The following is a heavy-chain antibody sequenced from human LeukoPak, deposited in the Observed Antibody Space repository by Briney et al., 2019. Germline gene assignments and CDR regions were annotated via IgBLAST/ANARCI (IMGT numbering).Heavy chain of an antibody. CDR1: GGSISSSSYY. V-gene: IGHV4-39*07. D-gene: IGHD3-10*01. J-gene: IGHJ6*02. Sequence: PSETLSLTCTVSGGSISSSSYYWGWIRQPPGKGLEWIGSIYYSGSTDYNPSLKSRVTVSVDTSKNQFSLKLSSVTAADTAVYYCARGGYYYGSAKAYGMDVWGQGTTVTVSS. CDR3: ARGGYYYGSAKAYGMDV. CDR2: IYYSGST.